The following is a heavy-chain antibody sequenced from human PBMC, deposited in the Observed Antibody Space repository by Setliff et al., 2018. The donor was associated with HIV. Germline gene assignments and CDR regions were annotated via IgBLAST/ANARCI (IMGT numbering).Heavy chain of an antibody. D-gene: IGHD2-2*01. V-gene: IGHV1-18*01. Sequence: ASVKVSCKASGYTSTSDAISWVRQAPGQGLEWMGWISGYNGNTNYAQKLQGRVTMTTDTSTSTAYMELRSLRSDDTAVYYCARGPPIVVVPAALLTFDYWGQGTLVTVSS. CDR3: ARGPPIVVVPAALLTFDY. J-gene: IGHJ4*02. CDR1: GYTSTSDA. CDR2: ISGYNGNT.